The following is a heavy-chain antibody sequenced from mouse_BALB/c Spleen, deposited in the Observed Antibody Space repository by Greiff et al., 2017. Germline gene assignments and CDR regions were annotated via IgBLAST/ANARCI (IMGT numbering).Heavy chain of an antibody. CDR2: ISYDGSN. D-gene: IGHD2-4*01. Sequence: VQLQQSGPGLVKPSQSLSLTCSVTGYSITSGYYWNWIRQFPGNKLEWMGYISYDGSNNYNPSLKNRISITRDTSKNQFFLKLNSVTTEDTATYYCAREGDYDYDEDAMDYWGQGTSVTVSS. V-gene: IGHV3-6*02. CDR1: GYSITSGYY. J-gene: IGHJ4*01. CDR3: AREGDYDYDEDAMDY.